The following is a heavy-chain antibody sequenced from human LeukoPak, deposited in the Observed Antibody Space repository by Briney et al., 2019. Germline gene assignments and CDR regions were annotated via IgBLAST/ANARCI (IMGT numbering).Heavy chain of an antibody. D-gene: IGHD2-15*01. V-gene: IGHV3-23*01. Sequence: GRSLRLSCAASGFTFRSYAMSRVRQAPWKGLQWVSAISGSGGNTYYADSVKGRFTISRDNSKNTVYLQMNSLRAEDTAVYYCARDLGCSGGSCYSPFWGPGTLVTVSS. CDR3: ARDLGCSGGSCYSPF. J-gene: IGHJ4*02. CDR2: ISGSGGNT. CDR1: GFTFRSYA.